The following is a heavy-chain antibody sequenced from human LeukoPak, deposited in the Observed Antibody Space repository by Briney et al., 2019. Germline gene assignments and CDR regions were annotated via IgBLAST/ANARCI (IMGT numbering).Heavy chain of an antibody. Sequence: GGSLRLSCAASGFTFSSYAMSWVRQAPGKGLEWVSAISGSGGSTYYADSVKGRFTISRDNSKNTLYLQMNSLRAEDTAVYYCAKDLSGYGSGSYLFDYWGQGTLVTVSS. CDR3: AKDLSGYGSGSYLFDY. CDR2: ISGSGGST. V-gene: IGHV3-23*01. CDR1: GFTFSSYA. J-gene: IGHJ4*02. D-gene: IGHD3-10*01.